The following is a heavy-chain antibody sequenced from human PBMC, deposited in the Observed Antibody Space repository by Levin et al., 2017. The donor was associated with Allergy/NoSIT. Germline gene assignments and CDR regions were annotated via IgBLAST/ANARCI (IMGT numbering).Heavy chain of an antibody. Sequence: SETLSLTCTVSDASISSGSYYWSWIRQPAGKGLEWIGRLYPSGSTNYNPSLKSRVTISVDTSKRQFSLKLNSVTAADTAVYYCARDVTAYPFEYWGQGTLVTVSS. J-gene: IGHJ4*02. CDR3: ARDVTAYPFEY. CDR2: LYPSGST. V-gene: IGHV4-61*02. CDR1: DASISSGSYY.